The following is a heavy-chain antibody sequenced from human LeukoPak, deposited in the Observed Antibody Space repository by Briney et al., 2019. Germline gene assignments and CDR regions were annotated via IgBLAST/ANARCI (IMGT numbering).Heavy chain of an antibody. CDR1: GGSISSYY. CDR3: ARVRAGGEMATIRDYYFDY. D-gene: IGHD5-24*01. V-gene: IGHV4-59*01. CDR2: IYYSGST. J-gene: IGHJ4*02. Sequence: SETLSLTCTVSGGSISSYYWSWLRQPPGKGVEWVGYIYYSGSTNYNPSLKRRVTISVDTSKNQFALKLSSVTAADTAVYYCARVRAGGEMATIRDYYFDYWGQGTLVTVSS.